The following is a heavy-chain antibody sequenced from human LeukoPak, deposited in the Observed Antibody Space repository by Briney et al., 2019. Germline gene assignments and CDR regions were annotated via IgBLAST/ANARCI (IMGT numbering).Heavy chain of an antibody. CDR2: IRYDGSNK. CDR1: GFTCSNYV. V-gene: IGHV3-30*02. CDR3: AKDRGSSSSYYFDY. Sequence: GGSLRLSCAASGFTCSNYVMHWVRQAPGKGLEWVAFIRYDGSNKYYADSVKGRFTISRDNSKNTLYLQMNSLRAEDTAVYYCAKDRGSSSSYYFDYWGQGTLVTVSS. J-gene: IGHJ4*02. D-gene: IGHD6-6*01.